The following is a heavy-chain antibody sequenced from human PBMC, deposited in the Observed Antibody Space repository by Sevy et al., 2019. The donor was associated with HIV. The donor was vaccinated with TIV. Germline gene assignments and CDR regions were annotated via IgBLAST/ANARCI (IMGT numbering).Heavy chain of an antibody. CDR2: IYYSGSR. J-gene: IGHJ6*02. V-gene: IGHV4-4*02. CDR1: GGSIRSSHW. CDR3: ARAEYFYGSGTYGYGMDV. D-gene: IGHD3-10*01. Sequence: SETLSLTCAVSGGSIRSSHWWSWVRQSPGKGLEWIGEIYYSGSRNYNPSLKSRLTISVDTSNNLCSLWLSSVTAADTAVYYCARAEYFYGSGTYGYGMDVWGQGTTVTVSS.